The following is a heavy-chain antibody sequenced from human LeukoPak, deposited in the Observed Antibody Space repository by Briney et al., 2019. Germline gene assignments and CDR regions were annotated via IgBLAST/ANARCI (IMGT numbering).Heavy chain of an antibody. V-gene: IGHV1-18*01. Sequence: ASVKVSCKASGYTFTSYDINWVRQAPGQGLEWMGWISAYNGNTNYAQKLQGRVTMTTDTSTSTAYMELRSLRSDDTAVYYCARLECSGGSCYHKIDYWGQGTLVTVSS. CDR3: ARLECSGGSCYHKIDY. CDR1: GYTFTSYD. CDR2: ISAYNGNT. J-gene: IGHJ4*02. D-gene: IGHD2-15*01.